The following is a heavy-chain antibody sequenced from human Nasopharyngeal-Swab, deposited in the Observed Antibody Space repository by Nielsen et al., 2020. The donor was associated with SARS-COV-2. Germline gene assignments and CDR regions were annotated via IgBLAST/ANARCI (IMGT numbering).Heavy chain of an antibody. D-gene: IGHD6-13*01. CDR2: MNPNSGNT. J-gene: IGHJ6*02. CDR1: GYTFTSYD. CDR3: ATLIAAAGTGYYYYYGMDV. V-gene: IGHV1-8*01. Sequence: ASVKVSCKASGYTFTSYDINWVRQATGQGLEWMGWMNPNSGNTGYAQKFQGRVTMTRNTSISTAYMELSSLRSEDTAVYCCATLIAAAGTGYYYYYGMDVWGQGTTVTVSS.